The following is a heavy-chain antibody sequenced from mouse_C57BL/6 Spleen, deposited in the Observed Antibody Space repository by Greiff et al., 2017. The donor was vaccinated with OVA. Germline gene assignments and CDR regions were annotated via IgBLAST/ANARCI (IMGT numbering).Heavy chain of an antibody. CDR3: ARGYYGRSPACSLDD. CDR2: INPNYGTT. D-gene: IGHD1-1*01. Sequence: VQLQQSGPELVKPGASVKISCKASGYSFTDYNMNWVKQSNGKSLEWIGVINPNYGTTSYNQKFKGKATLTVDQSSSTAYMQLDNLTSESSAVYYCARGYYGRSPACSLDDWGQGTSVTVSS. CDR1: GYSFTDYN. J-gene: IGHJ4*01. V-gene: IGHV1-39*01.